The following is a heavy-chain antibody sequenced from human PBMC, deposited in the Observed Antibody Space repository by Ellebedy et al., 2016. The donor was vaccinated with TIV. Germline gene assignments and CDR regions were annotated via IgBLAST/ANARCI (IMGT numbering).Heavy chain of an antibody. J-gene: IGHJ4*02. CDR1: GFTFSSYG. D-gene: IGHD4-17*01. CDR2: TRYDEFNR. Sequence: GESLKISCAASGFTFSSYGMRWVRQPPGKGLEWVASTRYDEFNRSYSDSVKGRFSISRDNSQNTLFLQMTSLRPEDTAVYYCAKADYADYPSYFDSWGQGTLVTVSS. V-gene: IGHV3-30*02. CDR3: AKADYADYPSYFDS.